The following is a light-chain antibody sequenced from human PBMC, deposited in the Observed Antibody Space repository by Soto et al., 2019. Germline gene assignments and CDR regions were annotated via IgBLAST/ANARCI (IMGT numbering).Light chain of an antibody. Sequence: DIQMTQSPSSVSASVGDSVTITCRANQVINNLLAWYQQKPGKAPKLLIYSTSNVPCGAPSRFSGGRSGTDFTLTISMLQTEDFATYYCQQANSFPWTFGQGTRVDIK. J-gene: IGKJ1*01. CDR2: STS. V-gene: IGKV1-12*01. CDR3: QQANSFPWT. CDR1: QVINNL.